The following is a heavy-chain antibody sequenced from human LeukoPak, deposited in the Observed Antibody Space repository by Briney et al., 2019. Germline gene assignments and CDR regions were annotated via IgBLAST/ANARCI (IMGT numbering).Heavy chain of an antibody. CDR3: ARRMVGATSLLDY. Sequence: GESLKVSCKGSGYSFTSYWIGWVRQMPGKGLEWMGIIYPGDSDTRYSPSFQGQVTVSADKSISTAYLQWSSLKASDTAMYYCARRMVGATSLLDYWGQGTLVTVSS. V-gene: IGHV5-51*01. D-gene: IGHD1-26*01. CDR2: IYPGDSDT. CDR1: GYSFTSYW. J-gene: IGHJ4*02.